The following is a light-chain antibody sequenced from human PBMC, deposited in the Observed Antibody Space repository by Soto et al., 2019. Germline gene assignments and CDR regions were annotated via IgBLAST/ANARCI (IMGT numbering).Light chain of an antibody. CDR3: AAWDDSLSGLYV. CDR1: SSNIGSNY. CDR2: RNN. Sequence: QSVLTQPPSASGTPGQRVTISCSGSSSNIGSNYVYWYQQLPGTAPKLLIYRNNQRPSGVPDRFSGSKSGTSASLAISGLRSEDEDDSYCAAWDDSLSGLYVFGTGTKVTVL. V-gene: IGLV1-47*01. J-gene: IGLJ1*01.